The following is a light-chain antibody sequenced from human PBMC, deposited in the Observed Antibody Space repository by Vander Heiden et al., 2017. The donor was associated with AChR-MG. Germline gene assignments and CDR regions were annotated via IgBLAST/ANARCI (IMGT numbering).Light chain of an antibody. Sequence: VLTLPPGTPSLSPAETATLSCRASQSVGSSYLAWYQQKPGQAPRLLIYGASSRATGVPDRFSGSGSGTDFTLTISRLEPEDFAVYYCQQDGSSPYTFGQGTKLEIK. CDR3: QQDGSSPYT. CDR2: GAS. V-gene: IGKV3-20*01. J-gene: IGKJ2*01. CDR1: QSVGSSY.